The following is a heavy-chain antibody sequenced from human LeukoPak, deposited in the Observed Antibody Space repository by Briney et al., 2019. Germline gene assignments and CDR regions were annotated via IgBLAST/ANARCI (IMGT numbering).Heavy chain of an antibody. CDR3: ARVNYGSGSYYNA. Sequence: GGSLRLSCAASGFTFSSYAMHWVRQAPGKGLEYVSAISSNGGSTYYANSVKGRFTISRDNSKNTLYLQMGSLRAEDMAVYYCARVNYGSGSYYNAWGQGTLVTVSS. CDR1: GFTFSSYA. V-gene: IGHV3-64*01. J-gene: IGHJ5*02. D-gene: IGHD3-10*01. CDR2: ISSNGGST.